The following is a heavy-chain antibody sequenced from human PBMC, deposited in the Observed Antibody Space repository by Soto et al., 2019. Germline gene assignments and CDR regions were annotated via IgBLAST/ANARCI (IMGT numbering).Heavy chain of an antibody. CDR1: GFTFSDHY. CDR2: IRNKANSYTT. CDR3: VRLTSYDYFAY. Sequence: EVQLVESGGGLVQPGGSLRLSCAASGFTFSDHYMDWVRQAPGQGLEWVGRIRNKANSYTTQYAAYVRGRFSISRDDLKKSLFLQMNSLKTEDAAVYYCVRLTSYDYFAYWGQGTLVNVSS. V-gene: IGHV3-72*01. J-gene: IGHJ4*02. D-gene: IGHD3-16*01.